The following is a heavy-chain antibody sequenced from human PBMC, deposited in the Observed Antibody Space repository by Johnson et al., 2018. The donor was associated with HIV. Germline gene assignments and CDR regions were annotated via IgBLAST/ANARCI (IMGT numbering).Heavy chain of an antibody. CDR1: RFTFSSYA. J-gene: IGHJ3*02. Sequence: QVQLVESGGGVVQPGRSLRLSCAASRFTFSSYAMYWFRQAPGKGLEWVAVISSDGNNKFYSDSVKGRFTVSRDNSKNTLYLQMNSLRGDDTAVYYCARPAIVVLPAGAFDIWGQGTLVTVSS. D-gene: IGHD2-2*01. CDR3: ARPAIVVLPAGAFDI. V-gene: IGHV3-30*04. CDR2: ISSDGNNK.